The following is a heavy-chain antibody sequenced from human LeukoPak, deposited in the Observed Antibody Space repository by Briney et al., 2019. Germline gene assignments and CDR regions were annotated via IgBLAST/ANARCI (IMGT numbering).Heavy chain of an antibody. V-gene: IGHV3-23*01. CDR3: AKDLHSYVAMDV. CDR1: GFTIGGFA. Sequence: GGSLRLSCAASGFTIGGFAMTWVRQAPGKGLEWVSSIGSDYKTHYSESVKGRFALSRDNSQTTVFLQMNSLRAEDTALYYCAKDLHSYVAMDVWGQGPAVPVSS. D-gene: IGHD3-10*02. J-gene: IGHJ6*01. CDR2: IGSDYKT.